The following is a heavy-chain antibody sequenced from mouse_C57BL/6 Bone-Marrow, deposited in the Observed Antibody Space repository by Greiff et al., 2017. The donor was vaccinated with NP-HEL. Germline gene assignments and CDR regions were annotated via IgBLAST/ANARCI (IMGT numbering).Heavy chain of an antibody. CDR1: GYTFTNYW. J-gene: IGHJ2*01. Sequence: QVQLQQSGAELVRPGTSVKMSCKASGYTFTNYWIGWAKQRPGHGLEWIGDIYPGGGYTNYNEQFKGKATLTADKSSSTAYMHFSSLTSEDSAIYYCASGSYFDYWGQGTTLTVSS. CDR3: ASGSYFDY. V-gene: IGHV1-63*01. CDR2: IYPGGGYT.